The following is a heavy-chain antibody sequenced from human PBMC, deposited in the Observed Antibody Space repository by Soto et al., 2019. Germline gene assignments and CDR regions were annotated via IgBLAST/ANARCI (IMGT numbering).Heavy chain of an antibody. CDR1: GGTFSSYT. Sequence: QDQLVQSGAEVKKPGSSVKVSCKASGGTFSSYTISWVRQAPGQGLEWLGRIIPILGIANYAHKFQGRVTIAADKSTSTGYMELSSLRSEDTAVYYCARSHPGSSWYFAYWGQGTLVTVSS. V-gene: IGHV1-69*02. CDR3: ARSHPGSSWYFAY. J-gene: IGHJ4*02. D-gene: IGHD6-13*01. CDR2: IIPILGIA.